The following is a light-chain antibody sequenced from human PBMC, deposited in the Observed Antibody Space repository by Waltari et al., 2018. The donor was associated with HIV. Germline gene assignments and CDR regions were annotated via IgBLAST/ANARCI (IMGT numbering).Light chain of an antibody. CDR1: SSAVGGYNY. V-gene: IGLV2-11*01. Sequence: QSALTPPRSVSGSPGQSVTIACPGTSSAVGGYNYVSWYQQPPGKAPKLMIIDVSRRPSGVPDRFSGSKSGNTASLTISGLQAEDEADYYCCSYAGSWVFGGGTKLTVL. J-gene: IGLJ3*02. CDR3: CSYAGSWV. CDR2: DVS.